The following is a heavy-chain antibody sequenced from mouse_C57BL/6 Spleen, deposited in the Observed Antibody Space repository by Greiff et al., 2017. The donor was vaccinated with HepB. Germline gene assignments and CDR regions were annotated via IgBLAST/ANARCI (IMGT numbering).Heavy chain of an antibody. V-gene: IGHV1-55*01. CDR2: IYPGSGST. D-gene: IGHD2-4*01. CDR1: GYTFPSYW. CDR3: ASIYYDYDEFAY. Sequence: QVQLQQPGAELVKPGASVKMSCKASGYTFPSYWITWVKQRPGQGLEWIGDIYPGSGSTNYNEKFKSTATLTVDTSSSTAYMQLSSLTSEDSAVYYCASIYYDYDEFAYWGQGTLVTVSA. J-gene: IGHJ3*01.